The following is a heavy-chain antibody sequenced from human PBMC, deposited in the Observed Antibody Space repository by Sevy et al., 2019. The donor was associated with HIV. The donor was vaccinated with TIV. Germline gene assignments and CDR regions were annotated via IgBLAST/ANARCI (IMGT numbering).Heavy chain of an antibody. Sequence: GGCLRLSCATSGFPFSSYAMSWVRQAPGKGLEWVSVISGSGANTYYAESVKGRFTISRDNSKNRLYLQLNTLRAEDTAVYYCAKGVDTAEVPEAMRAYYYYGMDVWGQGTTVTVSS. CDR1: GFPFSSYA. V-gene: IGHV3-23*01. CDR3: AKGVDTAEVPEAMRAYYYYGMDV. J-gene: IGHJ6*02. D-gene: IGHD2-2*03. CDR2: ISGSGANT.